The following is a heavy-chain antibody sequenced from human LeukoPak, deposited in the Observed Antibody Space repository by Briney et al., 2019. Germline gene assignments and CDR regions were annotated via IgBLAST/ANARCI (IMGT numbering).Heavy chain of an antibody. CDR1: GYTFTGYY. D-gene: IGHD2-15*01. V-gene: IGHV1-2*02. CDR3: ARGRAIVVVVAATSFDP. Sequence: GASVTVSCKASGYTFTGYYMHWVRQAPGQGLEWMGWINPNSGGTNYAQKFQGRVTMTRDTSISTAYMELSRLRSDDTAVYYCARGRAIVVVVAATSFDPWGQGILVTVSS. J-gene: IGHJ5*02. CDR2: INPNSGGT.